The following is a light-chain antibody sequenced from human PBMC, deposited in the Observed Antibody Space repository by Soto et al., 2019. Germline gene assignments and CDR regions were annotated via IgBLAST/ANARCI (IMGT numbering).Light chain of an antibody. CDR2: EVT. Sequence: QSALTQPASVSGSPGQSITISCTGNSDVGGYNFVSWYQQHPGKAPKLLIYEVTNRPSGISDRFSGSRSGNTASLTISGLQPEDEADYYCGSYTSTDSLIFGRGTKLTVL. J-gene: IGLJ2*01. CDR3: GSYTSTDSLI. CDR1: SDVGGYNF. V-gene: IGLV2-14*01.